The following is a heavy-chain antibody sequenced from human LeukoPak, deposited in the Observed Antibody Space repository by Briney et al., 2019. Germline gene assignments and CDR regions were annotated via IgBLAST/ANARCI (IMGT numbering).Heavy chain of an antibody. V-gene: IGHV1-18*01. CDR1: GYTFTSYA. CDR2: ISAYNGAT. Sequence: ASVKVSCKASGYTFTSYAISWVRQAPGQGLEWMGWISAYNGATKYAQKLQGRGTMTTDTSTSTAYVELRSLRSDDTAAYYCARDRSSSWYYFDYWGQGTLVAVSS. D-gene: IGHD6-13*01. CDR3: ARDRSSSWYYFDY. J-gene: IGHJ4*02.